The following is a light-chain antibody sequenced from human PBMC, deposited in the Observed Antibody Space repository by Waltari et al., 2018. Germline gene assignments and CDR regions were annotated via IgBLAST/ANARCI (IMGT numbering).Light chain of an antibody. V-gene: IGKV1-16*02. CDR1: QDISHY. CDR3: QQYKSYPLT. J-gene: IGKJ4*01. CDR2: AAS. Sequence: DIQMTQSTSSLSASVGDRVTITCRASQDISHYLAWFQQKPGKAPKSLIYAASNLQSGVPSKFSGGGSGTDFTLTISSLQPEDFATYYCQQYKSYPLTFGGGTKVEIK.